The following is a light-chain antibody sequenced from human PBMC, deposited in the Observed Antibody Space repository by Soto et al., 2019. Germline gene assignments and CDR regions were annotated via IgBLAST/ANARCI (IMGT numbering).Light chain of an antibody. J-gene: IGKJ1*01. Sequence: EAVMTQSPATLSVAPGERATLSCRASQSVGTNLAWDQQKPGQAPRIIIYDASTRATGIPVRFSGSGSGTEFTLSISSVQSEDFAIFYCQQYNRWPRTFGQGTKVDIK. V-gene: IGKV3-15*01. CDR2: DAS. CDR3: QQYNRWPRT. CDR1: QSVGTN.